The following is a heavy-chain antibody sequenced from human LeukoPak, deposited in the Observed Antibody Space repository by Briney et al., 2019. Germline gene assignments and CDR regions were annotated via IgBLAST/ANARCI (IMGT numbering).Heavy chain of an antibody. V-gene: IGHV1-46*01. D-gene: IGHD3-3*01. CDR1: GYTFTKYY. CDR2: MHPTGDST. J-gene: IGHJ1*01. Sequence: GASVTDSFMATGYTFTKYYMNWVRQAPGQGLEWMGIMHPTGDSTNYAQKFQGRVTLTRDTSTGTFYMELSSLTSEDTAVYYCARHDFDLPMIYSILVHRGQGTLPTVSS. CDR3: ARHDFDLPMIYSILVH.